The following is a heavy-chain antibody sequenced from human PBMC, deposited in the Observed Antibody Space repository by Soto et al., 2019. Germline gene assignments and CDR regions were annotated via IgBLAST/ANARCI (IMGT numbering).Heavy chain of an antibody. J-gene: IGHJ4*02. CDR1: GGSISSYY. D-gene: IGHD5-18*01. CDR3: APHTLDTGMPSGY. Sequence: LSLTCTVSGGSISSYYWSLIRQPPGKGLEWIGYIYNSGRTNYNPSLKSRVTISVDTSKNQFSLKLSSVTAADTAVYYCAPHTLDTGMPSGYWGQGTLVTVSS. CDR2: IYNSGRT. V-gene: IGHV4-59*08.